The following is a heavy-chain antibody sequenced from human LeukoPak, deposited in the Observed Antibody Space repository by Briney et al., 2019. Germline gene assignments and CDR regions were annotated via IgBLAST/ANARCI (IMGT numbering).Heavy chain of an antibody. J-gene: IGHJ4*02. CDR1: GFTFSNYA. Sequence: GGSLRLSCAVSGFTFSNYATQWVRQAPGKGLEWMSVISYDGSNKFFAESVKGRFTISRDNSKNTLYLQMNSLRAEDTAVYYCARGSVVGATQFDYWGQGTLVTVSS. CDR3: ARGSVVGATQFDY. CDR2: ISYDGSNK. V-gene: IGHV3-30*04. D-gene: IGHD1-26*01.